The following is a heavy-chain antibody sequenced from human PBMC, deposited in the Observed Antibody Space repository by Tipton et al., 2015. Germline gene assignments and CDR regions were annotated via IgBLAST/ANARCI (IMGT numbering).Heavy chain of an antibody. CDR1: AYSISSDYY. V-gene: IGHV4-38-2*01. D-gene: IGHD3-9*01. CDR3: ACQDYDSLTRDYQTVDY. Sequence: TLSLTCAVSAYSISSDYYWGWIRQPPGKGLEWIGSISHSGNTYYNPSLTSRVTMSRDTSKNQFSLKLTSATAADTAVYYCACQDYDSLTRDYQTVDYWGQGTLVTVSS. CDR2: ISHSGNT. J-gene: IGHJ4*02.